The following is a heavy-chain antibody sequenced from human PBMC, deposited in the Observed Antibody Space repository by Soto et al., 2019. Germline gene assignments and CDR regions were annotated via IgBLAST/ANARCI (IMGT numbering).Heavy chain of an antibody. Sequence: PGGSLRLSCAASGFTFSSYAMHWVRQAPGKGLEWVAVISYDGSNKYYADSVKGRFTISRDNSKNTLYLQMNSLRAEDTAVYYCAGVGRDYGGRMPLDYWGQGTLVTVPS. D-gene: IGHD4-17*01. CDR3: AGVGRDYGGRMPLDY. J-gene: IGHJ4*02. V-gene: IGHV3-30-3*01. CDR2: ISYDGSNK. CDR1: GFTFSSYA.